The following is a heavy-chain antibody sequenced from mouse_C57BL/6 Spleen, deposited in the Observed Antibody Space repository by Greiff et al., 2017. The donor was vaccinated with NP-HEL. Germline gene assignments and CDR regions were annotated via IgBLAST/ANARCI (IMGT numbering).Heavy chain of an antibody. D-gene: IGHD2-10*01. CDR2: INPSSGYT. V-gene: IGHV1-7*01. J-gene: IGHJ1*03. CDR1: GYSFTSYW. CDR3: ATGLLRDFDV. Sequence: VQLQQSGAELAKPGASVKLSCKASGYSFTSYWMHWVKQRPGQGLEWIGYINPSSGYTKYNQKFKDKATLTADKSSSTAYMQLSSLTYEDSAVYYCATGLLRDFDVWGTGTTVTVSS.